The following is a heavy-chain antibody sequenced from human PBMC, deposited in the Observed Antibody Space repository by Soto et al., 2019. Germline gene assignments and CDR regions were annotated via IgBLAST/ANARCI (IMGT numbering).Heavy chain of an antibody. CDR3: ARRRFLDSPLDF. CDR1: GFTFSTYG. Sequence: QVQLVESGGGVGQPGRSLRLSCSVSGFTFSTYGMHWVRQAPGKGLAWVAFISYDGSKQYYEDSVRGRFTISRANSNNTLYLQMNHMTREDTAVYFCARRRFLDSPLDFWGQGTLVTVSS. V-gene: IGHV3-30*03. J-gene: IGHJ4*02. CDR2: ISYDGSKQ. D-gene: IGHD3-3*01.